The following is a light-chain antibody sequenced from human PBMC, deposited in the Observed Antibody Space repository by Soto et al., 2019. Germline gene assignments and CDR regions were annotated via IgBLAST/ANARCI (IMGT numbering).Light chain of an antibody. Sequence: IHLTQSPSSLSASVGDRVTISCRASQGNNSFVAWYQQKSGKAPKLLIYAASTLQSGVPSRFSGSGSGTDFTLTISSLQPEDFATYYCQQLNDRRFSFGQGTKVDIK. CDR2: AAS. CDR1: QGNNSF. CDR3: QQLNDRRFS. V-gene: IGKV1-9*01. J-gene: IGKJ2*01.